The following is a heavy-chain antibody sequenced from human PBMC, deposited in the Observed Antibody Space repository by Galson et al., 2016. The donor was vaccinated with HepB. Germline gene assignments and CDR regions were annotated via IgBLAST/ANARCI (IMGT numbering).Heavy chain of an antibody. V-gene: IGHV6-1*01. CDR2: TYYRSRWIT. D-gene: IGHD1/OR15-1a*01. CDR1: GDSVSSDVLA. J-gene: IGHJ3*01. CDR3: ARGGPNWNNGAFDV. Sequence: CAISGDSVSSDVLAWNWLRQSPSRGLEWLGRTYYRSRWITDYEASPKGRLTVNPDTPKNQFSLELRSVTPEDTAVYYCARGGPNWNNGAFDVWGQGTTVTVSS.